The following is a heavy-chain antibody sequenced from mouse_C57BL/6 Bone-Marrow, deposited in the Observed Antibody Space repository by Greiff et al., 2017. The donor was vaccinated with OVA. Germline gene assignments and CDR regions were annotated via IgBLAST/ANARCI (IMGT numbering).Heavy chain of an antibody. CDR3: ARELGPFTTVVARGVDY. CDR1: GYTFTSYW. Sequence: QVQLQQPGAELVKPGASVKLSCKASGYTFTSYWMHWVKQRPGRGLEWIGRIDPNSGGTKYNEKFKSKATLTVDKPSSTAYMQLSSLTSEDSAVYYCARELGPFTTVVARGVDYWGQGTTLTVSS. CDR2: IDPNSGGT. J-gene: IGHJ2*01. D-gene: IGHD1-1*01. V-gene: IGHV1-72*01.